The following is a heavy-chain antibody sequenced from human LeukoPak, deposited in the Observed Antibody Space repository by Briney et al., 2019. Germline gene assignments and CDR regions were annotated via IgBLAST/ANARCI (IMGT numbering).Heavy chain of an antibody. D-gene: IGHD4-23*01. J-gene: IGHJ4*02. V-gene: IGHV1-18*01. CDR2: ISAYNGNT. CDR3: ARSPITVVTFDY. Sequence: ASVKVSCKASGYTFTSYAMNWVRQAPGQGLEWMGWISAYNGNTNYAQKLQGRVTMTTDTSTSTAYMELRSLRSDDTAVYYCARSPITVVTFDYWGQGTLVTVSS. CDR1: GYTFTSYA.